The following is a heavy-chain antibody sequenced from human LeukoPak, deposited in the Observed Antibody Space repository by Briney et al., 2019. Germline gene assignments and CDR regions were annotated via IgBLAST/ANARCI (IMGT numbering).Heavy chain of an antibody. CDR1: GYTLTELS. Sequence: ASVTVSCKVSGYTLTELSMHWVRQAPGKGVEWMGGFDPEDGETIYAQKFQGRVTMTEDTSTDTAYMELSSLRSEDTAVYYCATNTYSSGMARYWGQGTLVTVSS. D-gene: IGHD6-19*01. CDR2: FDPEDGET. J-gene: IGHJ4*02. V-gene: IGHV1-24*01. CDR3: ATNTYSSGMARY.